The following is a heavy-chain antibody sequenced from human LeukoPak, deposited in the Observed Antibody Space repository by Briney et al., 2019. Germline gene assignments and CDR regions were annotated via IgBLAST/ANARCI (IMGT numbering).Heavy chain of an antibody. D-gene: IGHD3-10*01. CDR3: AREGPMVRGVPFDY. Sequence: GGSLRLSCAASGFTFSDYYMSWLRQAPGKGLEWVSSISSSSSYIYYADSVKGRFTISRDNAKNSLYLQMNSLRAEDTAVYYCAREGPMVRGVPFDYWGQGTLVTVSS. V-gene: IGHV3-11*06. CDR1: GFTFSDYY. CDR2: ISSSSSYI. J-gene: IGHJ4*02.